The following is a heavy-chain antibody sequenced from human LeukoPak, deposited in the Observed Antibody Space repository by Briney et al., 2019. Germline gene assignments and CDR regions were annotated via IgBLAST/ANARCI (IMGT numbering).Heavy chain of an antibody. Sequence: SETLSLTCAVYGGSFSGYYWSWIRQPPGKGLEWIGEINHSGSTNYNPSLKSRVTISVDTSKNQFSLTLSSVTAADTAVYYCATLVATITLGWFDPWGQGTLVTVSS. CDR2: INHSGST. CDR1: GGSFSGYY. V-gene: IGHV4-34*01. D-gene: IGHD5-12*01. CDR3: ATLVATITLGWFDP. J-gene: IGHJ5*02.